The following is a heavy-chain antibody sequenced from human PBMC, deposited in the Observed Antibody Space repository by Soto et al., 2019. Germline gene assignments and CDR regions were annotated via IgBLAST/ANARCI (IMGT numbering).Heavy chain of an antibody. CDR1: GYTFTSYG. D-gene: IGHD4-4*01. J-gene: IGHJ6*03. CDR2: ISAYNGNT. CDR3: ARDPEGNFDYYYYMDV. Sequence: QVQLVQSGAEVKKPGASVKVSCKASGYTFTSYGISWVRQAPGQGLEWMGWISAYNGNTNYAQKLQGRVTMTTDTSTSTAYMVLRSLRSDYTAVYYSARDPEGNFDYYYYMDVWGKGTTVTVSS. V-gene: IGHV1-18*01.